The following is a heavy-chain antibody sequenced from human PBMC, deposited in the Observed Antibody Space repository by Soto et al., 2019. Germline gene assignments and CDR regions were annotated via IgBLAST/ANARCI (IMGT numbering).Heavy chain of an antibody. V-gene: IGHV3-23*01. D-gene: IGHD2-8*02. CDR1: GFTFSSYA. J-gene: IGHJ4*02. CDR3: ARSLTWSPFDY. CDR2: ISGSGGST. Sequence: GGSLRLSCAASGFTFSSYAMSWVRQAPGKGLEWVSVISGSGGSTYYADSVKGRFTISRDNAKNTLYLQLDSLRAEDTAVYYCARSLTWSPFDYWGQGSLVTVSS.